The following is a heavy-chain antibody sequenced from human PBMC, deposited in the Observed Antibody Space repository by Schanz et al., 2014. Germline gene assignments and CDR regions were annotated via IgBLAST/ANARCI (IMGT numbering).Heavy chain of an antibody. CDR1: GFTFSSYS. D-gene: IGHD1-26*01. V-gene: IGHV3-48*02. CDR3: ARGGATRFDY. CDR2: ISSSSSTI. J-gene: IGHJ4*02. Sequence: EVQLVESGGGLVQPGGSLRLSCAASGFTFSSYSMNWVRQAPGKGLEWVSYISSSSSTIYYADSVKGRFTISRDNAKNSLYLQMNSFRDEDTAVYYCARGGATRFDYWGQGTLVTVSS.